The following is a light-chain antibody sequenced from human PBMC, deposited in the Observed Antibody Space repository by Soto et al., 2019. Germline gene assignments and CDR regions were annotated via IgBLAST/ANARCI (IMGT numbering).Light chain of an antibody. CDR2: ASS. J-gene: IGKJ4*01. V-gene: IGKV1-39*01. Sequence: DIQITQSPSSLSESLVDRVTLTFRASENIDNYLNRYQQKQGEAPKLLIYASSTLQSGVPSRFSGSGSGTEFTLTIRSLQAEDFATYFCQESYTTYAVTCGGGTKG. CDR3: QESYTTYAVT. CDR1: ENIDNY.